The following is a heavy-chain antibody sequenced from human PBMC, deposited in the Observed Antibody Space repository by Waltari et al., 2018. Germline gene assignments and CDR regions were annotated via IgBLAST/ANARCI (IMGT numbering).Heavy chain of an antibody. J-gene: IGHJ3*02. Sequence: QVQLVESGGDVVQPGTSLRLSCAGSGFTFSTYSIHWVRQAPGKGLEWVAVISFDGNSKYYADSVKGRFTISRENAKSSLYLQMNSLRAEDTAMYYCAGVNWNDRTFAIWGQGTLVTVSS. CDR1: GFTFSTYS. V-gene: IGHV3-30*07. D-gene: IGHD1-1*01. CDR3: AGVNWNDRTFAI. CDR2: ISFDGNSK.